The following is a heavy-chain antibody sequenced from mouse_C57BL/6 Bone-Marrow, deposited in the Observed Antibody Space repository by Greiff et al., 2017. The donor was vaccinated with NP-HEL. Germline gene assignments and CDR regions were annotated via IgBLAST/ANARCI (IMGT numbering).Heavy chain of an antibody. D-gene: IGHD1-1*01. V-gene: IGHV1-80*01. Sequence: QVQLKQSGAELVKPGASVKISCKASGYAFSSYWMNWVKQRPGKGLEWIGQIYPGDGDTNYNGKFKGKATLTADKSSSTAYMQLSSLTSEDSAVYFCARKELLAWFAYWGQGTLVTVSA. CDR2: IYPGDGDT. CDR1: GYAFSSYW. J-gene: IGHJ3*01. CDR3: ARKELLAWFAY.